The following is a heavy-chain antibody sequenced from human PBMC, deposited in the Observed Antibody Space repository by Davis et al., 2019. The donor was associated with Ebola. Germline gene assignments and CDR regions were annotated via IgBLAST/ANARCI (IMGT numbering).Heavy chain of an antibody. V-gene: IGHV1-46*01. CDR3: ATYTMTPLPFDY. J-gene: IGHJ4*02. CDR1: GYTFTNYY. CDR2: IHPNDGTT. D-gene: IGHD4-17*01. Sequence: ASVKVSRKASGYTFTNYYMHWVRKAPGQGLEWMGLIHPNDGTTKYPQKFQDRLTITRDTSTSTVYMELSGLRPDDTAMYYCATYTMTPLPFDYWGQGTLVTVSS.